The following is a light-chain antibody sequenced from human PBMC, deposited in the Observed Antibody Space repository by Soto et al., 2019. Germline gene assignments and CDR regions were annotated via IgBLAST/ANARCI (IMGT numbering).Light chain of an antibody. Sequence: AIQLTQSPSSLSASVGDRVTITCRASQGISSALAWYQQKPGKAPKLLIYDASRLESGVPSRFSGSGSGTDFTLTISSLQAEDFETYYCQQFNSYPRTFGQGTRLEIK. CDR2: DAS. CDR1: QGISSA. V-gene: IGKV1-13*02. J-gene: IGKJ5*01. CDR3: QQFNSYPRT.